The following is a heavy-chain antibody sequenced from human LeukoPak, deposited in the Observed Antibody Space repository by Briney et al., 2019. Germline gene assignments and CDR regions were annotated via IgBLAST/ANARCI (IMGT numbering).Heavy chain of an antibody. CDR2: IYSGGST. J-gene: IGHJ3*02. V-gene: IGHV3-53*01. D-gene: IGHD2-8*01. CDR3: ARDPGLMDVRGACDI. CDR1: GFTVSSNY. Sequence: PGGSLRLSCAASGFTVSSNYMSWVRQAPGKGLEWVSVIYSGGSTYYADSVKGRFTISRDNSKNTLYLQMNSLRAEDTAVYYCARDPGLMDVRGACDIWGQGTMVTVSS.